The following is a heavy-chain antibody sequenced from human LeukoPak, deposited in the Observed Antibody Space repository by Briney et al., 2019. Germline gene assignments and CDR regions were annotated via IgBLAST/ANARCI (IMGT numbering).Heavy chain of an antibody. V-gene: IGHV3-33*06. Sequence: PGGSLRLSCAASGFTFSSYGMHWVRQAPGKGLEWVAVIWYDGSNKYYADSVKGRFTISRDNSKNTLYLQMNSLRAEDTAVYYCAKDVTGSHNVYYYYYYMDVWGKGTTVTVSS. CDR2: IWYDGSNK. J-gene: IGHJ6*03. CDR3: AKDVTGSHNVYYYYYYMDV. D-gene: IGHD3-10*01. CDR1: GFTFSSYG.